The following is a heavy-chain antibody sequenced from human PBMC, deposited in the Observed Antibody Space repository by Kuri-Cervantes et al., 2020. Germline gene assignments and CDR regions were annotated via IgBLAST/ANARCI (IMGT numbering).Heavy chain of an antibody. CDR2: ISGSGGST. J-gene: IGHJ3*01. D-gene: IGHD3-22*01. Sequence: GESLKISCGASGFTFSSYAMHWVRQAPGKGPEWISGISGSGGSTSYADSVKGRFTVSRDNVENTLYLQMSSLRVDDTAIYYCAKDDRPDYYDSSGYPLADGFDVWGQGTVVTVSS. CDR1: GFTFSSYA. CDR3: AKDDRPDYYDSSGYPLADGFDV. V-gene: IGHV3-23*01.